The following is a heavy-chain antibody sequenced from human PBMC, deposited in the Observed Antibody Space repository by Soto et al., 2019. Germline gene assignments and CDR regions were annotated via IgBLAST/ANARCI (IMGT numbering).Heavy chain of an antibody. D-gene: IGHD6-6*01. V-gene: IGHV3-23*01. Sequence: GGSLRLSCAASGFTFNSYAMNWVRQAPGKGLAWVSAIGTDSNTYYADSVKGRFTISRDNSRTTLYLQMNSLRADDTALYYCVRKYPGTRPFDYWGQGTLVTVS. CDR1: GFTFNSYA. J-gene: IGHJ4*01. CDR2: IGTDSNT. CDR3: VRKYPGTRPFDY.